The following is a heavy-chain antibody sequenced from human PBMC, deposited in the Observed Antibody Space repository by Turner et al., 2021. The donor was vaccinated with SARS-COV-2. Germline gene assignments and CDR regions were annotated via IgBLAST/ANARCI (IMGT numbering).Heavy chain of an antibody. V-gene: IGHV3-53*01. J-gene: IGHJ6*02. D-gene: IGHD3-10*01. CDR3: ARDRRVWFGELLYGLDV. CDR1: GFTVSSNY. CDR2: IYSGGST. Sequence: EVQLVESGGGLMQPGGSLRLSCAASGFTVSSNYMSWVRQAPVNALEWVSVIYSGGSTYDAVSVNGRFTISSDNSKNPLYLQMNSLRAEDTAVYYCARDRRVWFGELLYGLDVWGQGTTVTVSS.